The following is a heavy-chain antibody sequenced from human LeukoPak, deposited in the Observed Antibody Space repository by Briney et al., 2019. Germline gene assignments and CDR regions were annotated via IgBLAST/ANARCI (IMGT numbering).Heavy chain of an antibody. CDR1: GGNISSHY. CDR3: ARGGGSDFDY. D-gene: IGHD2-15*01. V-gene: IGHV4-59*11. CDR2: IYYSGST. J-gene: IGHJ4*02. Sequence: PSETLSLTCTVSGGNISSHYWSWIRQPPGKGLEWIGYIYYSGSTNYNPSLKSRVTISVDTSKNQFSLKLSSVTAADTAVYYCARGGGSDFDYWGQGTLVTVSS.